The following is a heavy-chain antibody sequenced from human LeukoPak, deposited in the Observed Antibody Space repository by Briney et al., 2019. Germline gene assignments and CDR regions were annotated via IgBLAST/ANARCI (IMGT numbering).Heavy chain of an antibody. V-gene: IGHV3-11*04. D-gene: IGHD3-16*01. CDR3: ANRRGGPTAVTDY. Sequence: GGSLRLSCAASGFTFSDYYMGWIRQAPGKGLEWVSYISSSGSTIYYADSVKGRFTISRDNAKNSLYLQMNSLRAEDTAVYYCANRRGGPTAVTDYWGQGTLVTVSS. CDR2: ISSSGSTI. J-gene: IGHJ4*02. CDR1: GFTFSDYY.